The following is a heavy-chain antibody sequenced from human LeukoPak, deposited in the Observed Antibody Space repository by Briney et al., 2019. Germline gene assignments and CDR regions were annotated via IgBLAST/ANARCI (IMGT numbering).Heavy chain of an antibody. J-gene: IGHJ4*02. V-gene: IGHV3-30*04. CDR1: GFTFSSYA. CDR2: ISYDGSNN. D-gene: IGHD5-24*01. CDR3: AKNGDSERWLQPKFVTH. Sequence: GSLRLSCAASGFTFSSYAMHWVRQAPGKGLECVAVISYDGSNNYYADSVKGRFTMSRDNSKNTLYLQMNSLRAEDTAVYYCAKNGDSERWLQPKFVTHWGQGTLVTVSS.